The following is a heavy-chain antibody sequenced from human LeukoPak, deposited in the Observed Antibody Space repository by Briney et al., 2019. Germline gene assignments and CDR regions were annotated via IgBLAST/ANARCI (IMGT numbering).Heavy chain of an antibody. J-gene: IGHJ4*02. CDR2: IIPILGIA. CDR3: ARSPYYDVLTGYYRYFDY. D-gene: IGHD3-9*01. V-gene: IGHV1-69*04. Sequence: AASVKVSCKASGGAFSSYAISWVRQAPGQGLEWMGRIIPILGIANYAQKFQGRVTITADKSTSTAYMELSSLRSEDTAVYYCARSPYYDVLTGYYRYFDYWGQGTLVTVSS. CDR1: GGAFSSYA.